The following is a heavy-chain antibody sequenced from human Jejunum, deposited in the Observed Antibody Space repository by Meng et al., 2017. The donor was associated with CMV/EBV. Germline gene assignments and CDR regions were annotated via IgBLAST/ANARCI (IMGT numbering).Heavy chain of an antibody. CDR3: AKESMARNYFDY. CDR2: ISPSSNYI. J-gene: IGHJ4*02. V-gene: IGHV3-21*01. Sequence: ASGFTFSTYPMNWVRQAPGKGLEWVSSISPSSNYIYYADSVKGRFTISRDNAKNSLYLEMNSLRADDTAVYYCAKESMARNYFDYWGQGTLVTVSS. CDR1: GFTFSTYP. D-gene: IGHD2/OR15-2a*01.